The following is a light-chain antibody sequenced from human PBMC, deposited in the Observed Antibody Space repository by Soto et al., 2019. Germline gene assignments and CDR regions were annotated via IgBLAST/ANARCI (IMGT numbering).Light chain of an antibody. J-gene: IGKJ1*01. V-gene: IGKV4-1*01. CDR3: QQYYGTLPT. Sequence: DIVMTQSPDSLAVSLGERTTINCKSSQSVLYSSNNKNYLAWYQQKPAQPPQLLIYGASTRESGVPDRFSGSGSGTDFTLTISSLQAGDVAVYFCQQYYGTLPTFGQGTKVEI. CDR2: GAS. CDR1: QSVLYSSNNKNY.